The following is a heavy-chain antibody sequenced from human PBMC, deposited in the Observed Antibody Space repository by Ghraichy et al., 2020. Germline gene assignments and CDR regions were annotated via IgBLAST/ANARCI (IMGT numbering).Heavy chain of an antibody. V-gene: IGHV3-23*01. CDR1: GFTFSNCG. Sequence: GGSLRLSCAASGFTFSNCGMSWVRQAPGRGLEWVAAINDNGHYTYYADSVKGRFTISRDNSKNTLYLEMNSLRAEDTAVYYWTRAGTQTGGNSGDDYWGQGTLVTVSA. J-gene: IGHJ4*02. CDR3: TRAGTQTGGNSGDDY. D-gene: IGHD4-23*01. CDR2: INDNGHYT.